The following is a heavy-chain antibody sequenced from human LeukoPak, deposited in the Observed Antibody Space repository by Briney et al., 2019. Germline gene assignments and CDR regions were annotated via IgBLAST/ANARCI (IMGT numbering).Heavy chain of an antibody. CDR2: FDPEDGET. D-gene: IGHD6-19*01. Sequence: ASVKVSCKVSGYTLTELSMHWVRQAPGKGLEWVGGFDPEDGETIYAQKFQGRVTMTEDTSTDTAYMELSSLRSEDTAVYYCATPYGSGWYAFDYWGQGTLVTVSS. V-gene: IGHV1-24*01. CDR3: ATPYGSGWYAFDY. J-gene: IGHJ4*02. CDR1: GYTLTELS.